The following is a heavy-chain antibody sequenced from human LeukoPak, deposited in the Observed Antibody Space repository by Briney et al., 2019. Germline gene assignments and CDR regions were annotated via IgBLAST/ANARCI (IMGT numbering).Heavy chain of an antibody. J-gene: IGHJ4*02. Sequence: GGSLRLSCAASGFTFSSYWMSWVRQAPGKGLEWVANIKQDGSEKYYVDSVKGRFTISRDNAKNSLYQQMNSLRAEDTAVYYCARSGDYVSGSSDYWGQGTLVTVSS. CDR3: ARSGDYVSGSSDY. D-gene: IGHD4-17*01. V-gene: IGHV3-7*01. CDR2: IKQDGSEK. CDR1: GFTFSSYW.